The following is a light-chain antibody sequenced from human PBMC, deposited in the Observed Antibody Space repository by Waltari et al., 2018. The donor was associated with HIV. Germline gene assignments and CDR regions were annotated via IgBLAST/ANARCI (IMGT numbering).Light chain of an antibody. CDR1: QSTSSY. Sequence: DIQMTQSPSSLSASVGDRVTITCRASQSTSSYLNWYQQKPGKAPKLLIYAASSLQSGVPSRVSGSGSGTDFTLTISSLQPEDFATYYCQQTYSTPPTFGQGTKVEIK. CDR2: AAS. V-gene: IGKV1-39*01. J-gene: IGKJ1*01. CDR3: QQTYSTPPT.